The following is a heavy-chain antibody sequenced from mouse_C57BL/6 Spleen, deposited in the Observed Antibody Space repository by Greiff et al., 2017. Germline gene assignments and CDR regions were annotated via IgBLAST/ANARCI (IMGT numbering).Heavy chain of an antibody. J-gene: IGHJ2*01. CDR2: IYPRSGNT. CDR1: GYTFTSYG. D-gene: IGHD4-1*01. V-gene: IGHV1-81*01. Sequence: QVQLQQSGAELVRHGASVKLSCKASGYTFTSYGISWVKQRTGQGLEWIGEIYPRSGNTYYNEKFKGKATLTADTSSSTAYMELRSLTSEDSAVYFCARQTGHIDYWGQGTTLTVSS. CDR3: ARQTGHIDY.